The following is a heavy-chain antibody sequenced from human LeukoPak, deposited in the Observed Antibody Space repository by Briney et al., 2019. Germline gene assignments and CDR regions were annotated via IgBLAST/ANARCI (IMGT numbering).Heavy chain of an antibody. D-gene: IGHD3-22*01. CDR3: ARPEKTTYYYDSSGYYESFDY. Sequence: ASVKVSCKASGGTFSSHAISWVRQAPGQGLEWVGGLIPVFGTTNYAEKFQGRVTITTDESTSTAYMELSSLRSEDTAVYYCARPEKTTYYYDSSGYYESFDYWGQGTLVTVSS. CDR1: GGTFSSHA. CDR2: LIPVFGTT. V-gene: IGHV1-69*05. J-gene: IGHJ4*02.